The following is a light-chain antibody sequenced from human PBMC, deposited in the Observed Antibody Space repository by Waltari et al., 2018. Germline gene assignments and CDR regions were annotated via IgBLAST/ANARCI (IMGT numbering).Light chain of an antibody. Sequence: DIQLTQSPSFLSASVGDRVTITCRASQGISSYLAWYQQKPGKAPKLLIYAASTLQSGVPSRFSGSGSGTGLTLTISSLQPEDFATYYCQQLNSYPRTFGQGTKVEIK. CDR1: QGISSY. V-gene: IGKV1-9*01. J-gene: IGKJ1*01. CDR2: AAS. CDR3: QQLNSYPRT.